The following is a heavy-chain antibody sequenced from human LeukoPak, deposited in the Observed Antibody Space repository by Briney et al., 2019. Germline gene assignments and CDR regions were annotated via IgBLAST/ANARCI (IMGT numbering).Heavy chain of an antibody. Sequence: SETLSLTCAVYGGSFSGYYWSWIRQPPGKGLEWIGEINHSGSTNYNPSLKSRVTISVDTSKNQFSLKLSSVTAADMAVYYCARATTVTTLSSFDYWGQGTLVTVSS. V-gene: IGHV4-34*01. CDR2: INHSGST. CDR3: ARATTVTTLSSFDY. D-gene: IGHD4-17*01. J-gene: IGHJ4*02. CDR1: GGSFSGYY.